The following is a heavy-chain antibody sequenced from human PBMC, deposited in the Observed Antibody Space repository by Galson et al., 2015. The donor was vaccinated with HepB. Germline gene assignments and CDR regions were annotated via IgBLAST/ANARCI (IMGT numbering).Heavy chain of an antibody. CDR3: AKATAKKHPRLRYFDWLSHWDYYYGMDV. CDR2: IRYDGSNK. CDR1: GFTFSSYG. Sequence: SLRLSCAASGFTFSSYGMHWVRQAPGKGLEWVAFIRYDGSNKYYADSVKGRFTISRDNSKNTLYLQMNSLRAEDTAVYYCAKATAKKHPRLRYFDWLSHWDYYYGMDVWGQGTTVTVSS. J-gene: IGHJ6*02. V-gene: IGHV3-30*02. D-gene: IGHD3-9*01.